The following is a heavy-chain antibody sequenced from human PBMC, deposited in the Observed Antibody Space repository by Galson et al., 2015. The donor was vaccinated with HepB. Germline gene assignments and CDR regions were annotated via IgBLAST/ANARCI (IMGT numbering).Heavy chain of an antibody. CDR2: IIPILGIA. CDR1: GGTFSSYT. D-gene: IGHD4-17*01. Sequence: SVKVSCKASGGTFSSYTISWVRQAPGQGLEWMGRIIPILGIANYAQKFQGRVTITADKSTSTAYMELSSLRSEDTAVYYCARGKTSYEHYGDYYYYGMDVWGQGTTVTVSS. J-gene: IGHJ6*02. CDR3: ARGKTSYEHYGDYYYYGMDV. V-gene: IGHV1-69*02.